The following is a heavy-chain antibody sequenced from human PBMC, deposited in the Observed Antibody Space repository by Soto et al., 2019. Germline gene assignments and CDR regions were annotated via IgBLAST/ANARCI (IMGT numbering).Heavy chain of an antibody. D-gene: IGHD3-10*01. CDR3: ARVKRFYGSGTLSYYGMGV. J-gene: IGHJ6*02. V-gene: IGHV4-34*01. CDR1: GGSFSAYY. CDR2: INHSGST. Sequence: SETLSLTCAVYGGSFSAYYWSWIRQPPGKGLEWIGDINHSGSTNYNPSLKSRVTISVDTSKNQFSLKLSSVTAADTAVYYCARVKRFYGSGTLSYYGMGVWGQGTTVTVSS.